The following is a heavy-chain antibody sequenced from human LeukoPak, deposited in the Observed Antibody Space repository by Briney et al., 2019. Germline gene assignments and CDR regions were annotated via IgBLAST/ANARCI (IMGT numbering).Heavy chain of an antibody. CDR1: RFTFYDYG. D-gene: IGHD6-13*01. J-gene: IGHJ4*02. V-gene: IGHV3-20*04. CDR3: ARGTLKAAATDFDY. Sequence: GGALRLSCAASRFTFYDYGMSWVRQAPGKGLEWVSGINWNGGSTVYADSVKGRFTISRDNAKNSLYLQMNSLRAQDTALYYCARGTLKAAATDFDYWGQGTLVTVSS. CDR2: INWNGGST.